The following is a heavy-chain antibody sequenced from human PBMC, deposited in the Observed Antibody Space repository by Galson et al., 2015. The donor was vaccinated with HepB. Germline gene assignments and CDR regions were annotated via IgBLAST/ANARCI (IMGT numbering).Heavy chain of an antibody. V-gene: IGHV5-10-1*01. Sequence: SGAEVKKPGESLRISCKGSGYSFTSYWISWVRQMPGKGLEWMGRIDPSDSYTNYSPSFQGHVTISADKSISTAYLQWSSLKASDTAMYYCARNTYYYGSGSYNNWFDPWGQGTLVTVSS. CDR2: IDPSDSYT. CDR1: GYSFTSYW. J-gene: IGHJ5*02. D-gene: IGHD3-10*01. CDR3: ARNTYYYGSGSYNNWFDP.